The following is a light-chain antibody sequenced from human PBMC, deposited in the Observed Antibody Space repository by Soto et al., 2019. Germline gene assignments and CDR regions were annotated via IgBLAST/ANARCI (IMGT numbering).Light chain of an antibody. J-gene: IGKJ2*01. CDR2: AAS. V-gene: IGKV1-9*01. CDR3: QQLNNYPPT. Sequence: DIQLTQSPSFLSASVGDRVTITCRASQGISSSLAWFQQKPGKAPKLLIYAASTLQSRVPSRFKCSGTGTDFHLPISSLQPEDFATYYCQQLNNYPPTFGQGTKLEIK. CDR1: QGISSS.